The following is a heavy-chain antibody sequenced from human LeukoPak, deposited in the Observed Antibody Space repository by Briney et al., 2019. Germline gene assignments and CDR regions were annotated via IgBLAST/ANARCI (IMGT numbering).Heavy chain of an antibody. CDR2: INHSGST. CDR1: GGSFSGYY. Sequence: SETLSLTCAVYGGSFSGYYWSWIRQPPGKGLEWIGEINHSGSTNYNPSLKSRVTISVDTSKNQFSLKLRSVPAADTAVDYCAGSTYCTNGVFYGVFWGGGQGTLVTVSS. D-gene: IGHD2-8*01. V-gene: IGHV4-34*01. J-gene: IGHJ4*02. CDR3: AGSTYCTNGVFYGVFWG.